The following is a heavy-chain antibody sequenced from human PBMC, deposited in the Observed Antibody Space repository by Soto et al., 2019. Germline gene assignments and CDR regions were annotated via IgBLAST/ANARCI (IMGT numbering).Heavy chain of an antibody. CDR2: IYYSGST. D-gene: IGHD2-21*01. J-gene: IGHJ4*02. V-gene: IGHV4-59*01. CDR3: ARGGGEFVDY. CDR1: GGSISSYY. Sequence: SETLSLTCTVSGGSISSYYWSWIRQPPGTGLEWIGYIYYSGSTNYNPSLNSRVTISVDTSKNQFSLKLSSVTAADTAVYYCARGGGEFVDYWGQGTLVTVSS.